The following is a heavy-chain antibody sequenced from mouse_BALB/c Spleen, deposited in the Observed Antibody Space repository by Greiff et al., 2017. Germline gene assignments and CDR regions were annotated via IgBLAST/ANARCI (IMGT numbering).Heavy chain of an antibody. CDR1: GFTFSSFG. CDR2: ISSGSSTI. CDR3: ARPHYYGSSYGGGYYAMDY. Sequence: DVMLVESGGGLVQPGGSRKLSCAASGFTFSSFGMHWVRQAPEKGLEWVAYISSGSSTIYYADTVKGRFTISRDNPKNTLFLQMTSLRSEDTAMYYCARPHYYGSSYGGGYYAMDYWGQGTSVTVSS. D-gene: IGHD1-1*01. V-gene: IGHV5-17*02. J-gene: IGHJ4*01.